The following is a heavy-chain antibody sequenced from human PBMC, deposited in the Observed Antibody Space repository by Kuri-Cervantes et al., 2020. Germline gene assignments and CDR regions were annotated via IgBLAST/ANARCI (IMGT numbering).Heavy chain of an antibody. CDR1: GFTFSSYS. CDR3: ARTGAYYDSSGYYWDY. J-gene: IGHJ4*02. Sequence: GGSLRLSCAASGFTFSSYSMNWVRQAPGKGLEWVSYISSSSSTIYYADSVKGRFTISRDNAKNSLYLQMNSLRDEDTAVYYCARTGAYYDSSGYYWDYWGQGTLVTVS. CDR2: ISSSSSTI. D-gene: IGHD3-22*01. V-gene: IGHV3-48*02.